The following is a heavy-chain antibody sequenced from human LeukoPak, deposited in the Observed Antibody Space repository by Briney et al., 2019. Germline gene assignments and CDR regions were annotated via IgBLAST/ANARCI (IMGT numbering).Heavy chain of an antibody. CDR2: IYYSGTT. Sequence: SETLSLTCTVSGGSVNSGNYYWSWIRQPPGKGLEWIGYIYYSGTTNYNPSLKSRVTISLDTSKNQFSLKLSSVTAADTAVYYCARQELATTYFDYWGQGTLVTVSS. V-gene: IGHV4-61*01. D-gene: IGHD5-24*01. CDR3: ARQELATTYFDY. J-gene: IGHJ4*02. CDR1: GGSVNSGNYY.